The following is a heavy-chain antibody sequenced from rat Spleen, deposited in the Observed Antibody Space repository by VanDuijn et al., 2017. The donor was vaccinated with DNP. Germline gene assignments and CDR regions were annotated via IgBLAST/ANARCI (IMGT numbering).Heavy chain of an antibody. J-gene: IGHJ3*01. D-gene: IGHD1-2*01. CDR2: ISSGENT. CDR3: TRGGSTIYPFTY. Sequence: QVRLRESGPGLVQPSHTLSLTCTVSGFSLTSYAVSWVRQPPGKGLEWIAAISSGENTYYNPALKSRLSISRDTSKNQVFLKMNSLKTDDTGTYYCTRGGSTIYPFTYWGQGTLVTVSS. V-gene: IGHV2S12*01. CDR1: GFSLTSYA.